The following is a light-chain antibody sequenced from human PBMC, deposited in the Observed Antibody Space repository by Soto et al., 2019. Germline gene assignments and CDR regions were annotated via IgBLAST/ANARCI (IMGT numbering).Light chain of an antibody. CDR2: KAS. Sequence: DIQMTQSPSTLSASVGDRVTITCRASQSISTWLAWYQQKPGKAPKLLIYKASSLESGVPSRFSGSGSGTEFTLTISSLQPDHSATYYCQQYGSHWTFGQGTKVEIE. V-gene: IGKV1-5*03. J-gene: IGKJ1*01. CDR3: QQYGSHWT. CDR1: QSISTW.